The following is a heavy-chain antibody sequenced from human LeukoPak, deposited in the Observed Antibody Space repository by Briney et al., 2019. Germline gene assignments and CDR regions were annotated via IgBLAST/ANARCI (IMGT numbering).Heavy chain of an antibody. V-gene: IGHV1-2*06. Sequence: GASVKVSCKASGYTFTGYYMHWVRQAPGQGLEWMGRINPNSGGTNYAQNFQGRVTMSRDTSISTAYMELSRLRSDDTAVYYCARDSRGYDAFDIWGQGTMVTVSS. CDR3: ARDSRGYDAFDI. J-gene: IGHJ3*02. CDR2: INPNSGGT. CDR1: GYTFTGYY. D-gene: IGHD6-13*01.